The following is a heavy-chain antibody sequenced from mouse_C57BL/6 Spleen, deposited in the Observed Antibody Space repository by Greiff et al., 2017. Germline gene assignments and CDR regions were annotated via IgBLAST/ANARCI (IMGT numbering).Heavy chain of an antibody. CDR1: GFTFSSYG. V-gene: IGHV5-6*01. D-gene: IGHD4-1*01. Sequence: EVQLVESGGDLVKPGGSLKLSCAASGFTFSSYGMSWVRQTPDKRLEWVATISSGGSYTYYPDSVKGRFTISRDNAKNTLYLQMSSLKSEDTAMYYCARHSELGQGAWFAYWGQGTLVTVSA. CDR3: ARHSELGQGAWFAY. CDR2: ISSGGSYT. J-gene: IGHJ3*01.